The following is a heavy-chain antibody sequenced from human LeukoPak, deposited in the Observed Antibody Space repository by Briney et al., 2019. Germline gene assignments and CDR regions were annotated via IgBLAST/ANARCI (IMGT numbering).Heavy chain of an antibody. V-gene: IGHV3-74*01. J-gene: IGHJ1*01. Sequence: PGGSLRLSCEASGFTFSRYWMHWVRQAPGKGLVWVSRIKSDGKTNSADSVKGRFTISRDNAKNTVSLQMNSLRADDTGVYYCARAPSEVGGYYPEYFRHWGQGTLVTVSS. CDR1: GFTFSRYW. D-gene: IGHD3-3*01. CDR2: IKSDGKT. CDR3: ARAPSEVGGYYPEYFRH.